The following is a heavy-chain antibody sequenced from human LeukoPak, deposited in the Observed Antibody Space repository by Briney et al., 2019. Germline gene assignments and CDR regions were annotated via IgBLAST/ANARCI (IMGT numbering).Heavy chain of an antibody. Sequence: SETLSLTCTVSGGSISSSIYYWGWIRQPPGKGLEWIGYIYHSGSTYYNPSLKSRVTISVDKSKNQFSLKLSSVTAADTAVYYCARDNSYGVYGHIPQVWGQGTLVTVSS. CDR3: ARDNSYGVYGHIPQV. V-gene: IGHV4-39*07. D-gene: IGHD5-18*01. CDR2: IYHSGST. J-gene: IGHJ4*02. CDR1: GGSISSSIYY.